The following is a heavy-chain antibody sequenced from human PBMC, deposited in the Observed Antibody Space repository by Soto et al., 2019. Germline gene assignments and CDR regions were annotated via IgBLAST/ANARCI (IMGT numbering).Heavy chain of an antibody. Sequence: QLRLQESGPGLVKSSETLSLTCTVSGGSVRSSSYYWGWILQPPGKGLEWIASIYYSGRTHKNPALKSRVTMSIDTYTNQFSLKMNSVTAADTAVYYGARHEGGAAADRPLDYWGQGTLVTVSS. J-gene: IGHJ4*02. CDR3: ARHEGGAAADRPLDY. V-gene: IGHV4-39*01. CDR1: GGSVRSSSYY. CDR2: IYYSGRT. D-gene: IGHD6-13*01.